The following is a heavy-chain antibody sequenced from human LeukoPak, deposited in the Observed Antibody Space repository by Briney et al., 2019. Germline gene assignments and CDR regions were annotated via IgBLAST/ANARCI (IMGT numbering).Heavy chain of an antibody. D-gene: IGHD3-22*01. CDR2: FSGSNSNT. Sequence: PGGSLRLSCAASGFTFSTYAMTWVRQAPGKGLEWVSVFSGSNSNTYYADSVKGRFTISRDNAKNSLYLQMNSLRAEDTALYYCARIDTYYYDSSGYYSAFDIWGQGTIVTVSS. CDR3: ARIDTYYYDSSGYYSAFDI. CDR1: GFTFSTYA. V-gene: IGHV3-23*01. J-gene: IGHJ3*02.